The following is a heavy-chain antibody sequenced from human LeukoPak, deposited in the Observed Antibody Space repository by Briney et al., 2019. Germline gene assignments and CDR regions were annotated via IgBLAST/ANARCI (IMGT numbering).Heavy chain of an antibody. CDR2: IWYDGSNK. J-gene: IGHJ3*02. Sequence: PGRSQRLSCAASGFTFSSYGMHWVRQAPGKGLEWVAVIWYDGSNKYYADSVKGRFTISRDNSKNTLYLQMDSLRAEDTAVYYCARDGGRELTGAFDIWGQGTMVTVSS. D-gene: IGHD1-26*01. V-gene: IGHV3-33*01. CDR1: GFTFSSYG. CDR3: ARDGGRELTGAFDI.